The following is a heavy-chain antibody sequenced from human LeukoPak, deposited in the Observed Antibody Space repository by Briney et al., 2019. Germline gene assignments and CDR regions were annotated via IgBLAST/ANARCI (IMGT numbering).Heavy chain of an antibody. J-gene: IGHJ3*02. CDR3: AREVGTAEEGPYTYYYGSGTTGAFDI. Sequence: PGGSLRLSCAASGFTLSDYYMSWIRQAPGKGLEWVANIKQDGSEKYYVDSVKGRFTISRDNAKNSLYLQMNSLRAEDTAVYYCAREVGTAEEGPYTYYYGSGTTGAFDIWGQGTMVTVSS. V-gene: IGHV3-7*01. CDR2: IKQDGSEK. CDR1: GFTLSDYY. D-gene: IGHD3-10*01.